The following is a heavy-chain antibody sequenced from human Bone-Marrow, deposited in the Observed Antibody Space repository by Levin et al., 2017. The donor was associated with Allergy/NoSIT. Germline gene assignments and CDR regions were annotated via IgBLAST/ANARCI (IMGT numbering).Heavy chain of an antibody. D-gene: IGHD3-16*01. CDR1: GGSISSYY. V-gene: IGHV4-59*01. Sequence: SETLSLTCTVSGGSISSYYWSWIRQPPGKGLEWIGYIYYSGSTNYNPSLKSRVTISVDTSKNQFSLKLSSVTAADTAVYYCAREGGGPSPLAFDIWGQGTMVTVSS. CDR3: AREGGGPSPLAFDI. CDR2: IYYSGST. J-gene: IGHJ3*02.